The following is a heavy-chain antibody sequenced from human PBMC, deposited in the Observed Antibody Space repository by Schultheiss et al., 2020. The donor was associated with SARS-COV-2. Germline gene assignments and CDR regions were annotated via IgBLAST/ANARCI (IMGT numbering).Heavy chain of an antibody. CDR3: AREQGGAVASGFDY. Sequence: SQTLSLTCTVSGASINNYYWTWIRQSPGKGLEWIGYFYSSENTNYNPSLQSRVTMSVDVSKKQLSLRLSSVTAADSAVYYCAREQGGAVASGFDYWGRGILVTVSS. CDR1: GASINNYY. V-gene: IGHV4-59*01. CDR2: FYSSENT. D-gene: IGHD6-19*01. J-gene: IGHJ4*02.